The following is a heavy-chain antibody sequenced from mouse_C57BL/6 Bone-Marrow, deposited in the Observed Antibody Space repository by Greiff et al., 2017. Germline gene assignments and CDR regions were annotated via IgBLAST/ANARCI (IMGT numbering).Heavy chain of an antibody. CDR1: GYTFTDYY. V-gene: IGHV1-26*01. CDR3: ARGGSSYGWYFDV. CDR2: INPNNGGT. J-gene: IGHJ1*03. D-gene: IGHD1-1*01. Sequence: VQLLQSGPELVKPGASVKISCKASGYTFTDYYMNWVKQSHGKSLEWIGDINPNNGGTSYNQKFKGKATLTVDKSSSTAYMELRSLTSEDSAVYDCARGGSSYGWYFDVWGTGTTVTGSS.